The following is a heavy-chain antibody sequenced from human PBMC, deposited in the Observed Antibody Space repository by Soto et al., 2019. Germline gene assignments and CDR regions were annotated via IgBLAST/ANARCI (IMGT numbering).Heavy chain of an antibody. Sequence: GGSLRLSCTASGFTFSSFAMTWVRQAPGKGLDWVSAISGSGGATYYADSVKGRFTISRDNSKNTLYLQMDSLRAEDTAVYYCAKAGGTYYYDSSGYPKFDYWGQGTLVTVSS. J-gene: IGHJ4*02. CDR2: ISGSGGAT. CDR3: AKAGGTYYYDSSGYPKFDY. D-gene: IGHD3-22*01. CDR1: GFTFSSFA. V-gene: IGHV3-23*01.